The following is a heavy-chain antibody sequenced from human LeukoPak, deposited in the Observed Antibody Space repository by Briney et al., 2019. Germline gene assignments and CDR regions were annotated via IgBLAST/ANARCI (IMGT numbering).Heavy chain of an antibody. CDR1: GYTFTSYA. V-gene: IGHV1-2*02. Sequence: ASVKVSCKASGYTFTSYAISWVRQAPGQGLEWMGWINPNSGGTNYAQKFQGRVTMTRDTSISTAYMELSRLRSDDTAVYYCARIAGYDFWSGDFDYWGQGTLVTVSS. CDR3: ARIAGYDFWSGDFDY. CDR2: INPNSGGT. J-gene: IGHJ4*02. D-gene: IGHD3-3*01.